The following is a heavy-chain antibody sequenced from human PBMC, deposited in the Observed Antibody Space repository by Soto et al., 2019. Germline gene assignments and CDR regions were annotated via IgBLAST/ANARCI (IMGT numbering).Heavy chain of an antibody. CDR2: IYPDNSDT. D-gene: IGHD2-15*01. CDR1: EDDLNTFW. Sequence: EVKLYQSGAAVKKPGESLRISCHLSEDDLNTFWVAWLRQRPGEGPEWMGIIYPDNSDTRYSVSFQGHVTMSADKSINTVYLQWTSLKTSDTAIYYCVRRTPVLGNAFDFWGQGTAVKVSS. J-gene: IGHJ3*01. V-gene: IGHV5-51*01. CDR3: VRRTPVLGNAFDF.